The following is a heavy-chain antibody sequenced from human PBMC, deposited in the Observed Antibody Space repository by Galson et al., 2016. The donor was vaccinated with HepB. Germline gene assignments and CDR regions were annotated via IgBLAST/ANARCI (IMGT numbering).Heavy chain of an antibody. V-gene: IGHV4-59*01. CDR3: ARKLQRPYDFFDI. D-gene: IGHD1-1*01. CDR1: GGSMNNYY. CDR2: IYYSGTT. Sequence: SETLSLTCTVSGGSMNNYYWSWIRQPPGKGLEWIENIYYSGTTNYNPSLTSRVTVSVDTSKNQFSLRLSSVTAAETAVYYCARKLQRPYDFFDIWVQGTMVIVSS. J-gene: IGHJ3*02.